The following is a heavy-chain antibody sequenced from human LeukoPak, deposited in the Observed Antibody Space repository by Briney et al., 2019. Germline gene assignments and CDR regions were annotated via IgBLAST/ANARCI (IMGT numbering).Heavy chain of an antibody. V-gene: IGHV3-23*01. Sequence: GGSLRLSCAASGFTFSAYAMTWVRQAPGRGLEWVSSIGSDNKPHYSESVKGRFAISRDNSKSMLFLQLNSLRAEDTALYYCARDLHYYMAMDVWGQGTTVTVSS. CDR3: ARDLHYYMAMDV. D-gene: IGHD1-26*01. J-gene: IGHJ6*02. CDR1: GFTFSAYA. CDR2: IGSDNKP.